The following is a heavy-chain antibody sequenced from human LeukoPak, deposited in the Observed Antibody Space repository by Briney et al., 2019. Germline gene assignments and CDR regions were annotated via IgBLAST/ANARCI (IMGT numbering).Heavy chain of an antibody. CDR2: INPSGGST. Sequence: VASVKVSCTASGYTFTSYYMHWVRQAPGQGLEWMGIINPSGGSTSYAQKFQGRVTMTRDTSTSTVYMELSSLRSEDTAVYYCARGGLAAAGTRGDWFDPWGQGTLVTVSS. CDR3: ARGGLAAAGTRGDWFDP. J-gene: IGHJ5*02. V-gene: IGHV1-46*01. CDR1: GYTFTSYY. D-gene: IGHD6-13*01.